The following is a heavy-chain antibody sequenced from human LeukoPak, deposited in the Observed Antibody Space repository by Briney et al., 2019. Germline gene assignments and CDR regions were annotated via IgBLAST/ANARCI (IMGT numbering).Heavy chain of an antibody. J-gene: IGHJ4*02. V-gene: IGHV3-30*02. CDR1: GFTFSSYG. CDR3: AKGGVPLELRFLEWLFDY. Sequence: GGSLRLSCAASGFTFSSYGMHWVRQAPGKGLEWVAFIRYDGSNKYYADSVKGRFTISRDNSKNTLYLQMNSLRAEDTAVYYCAKGGVPLELRFLEWLFDYWGQGTLVTVSS. D-gene: IGHD3-3*01. CDR2: IRYDGSNK.